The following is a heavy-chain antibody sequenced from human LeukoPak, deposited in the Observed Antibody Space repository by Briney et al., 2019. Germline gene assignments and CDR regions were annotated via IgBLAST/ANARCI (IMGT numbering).Heavy chain of an antibody. Sequence: GGSLRLSCAASGFTFSSYAMSWVRQAPGRGLEWVSVIYSGGGTYYADSVKGRFTISRDNSKNTLYLQINSLRAEDTAVYYCAIHGGSYSDAFDIWGQGTMVTVSS. D-gene: IGHD1-26*01. CDR3: AIHGGSYSDAFDI. CDR2: IYSGGGT. J-gene: IGHJ3*02. V-gene: IGHV3-53*01. CDR1: GFTFSSYA.